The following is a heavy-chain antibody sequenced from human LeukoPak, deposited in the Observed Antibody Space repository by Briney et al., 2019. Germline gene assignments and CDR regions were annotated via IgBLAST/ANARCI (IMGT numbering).Heavy chain of an antibody. J-gene: IGHJ4*02. D-gene: IGHD3-22*01. Sequence: SETLSLTCAVYGGSFSGYYWSWIRQPPGKGLEWIGEINHSGSTNYNPSLKSRVTISVDTSKNQFSPKLSSVTAADTAVYYCASGGYSRWGIDYWGQGTLVTVSS. V-gene: IGHV4-34*01. CDR2: INHSGST. CDR3: ASGGYSRWGIDY. CDR1: GGSFSGYY.